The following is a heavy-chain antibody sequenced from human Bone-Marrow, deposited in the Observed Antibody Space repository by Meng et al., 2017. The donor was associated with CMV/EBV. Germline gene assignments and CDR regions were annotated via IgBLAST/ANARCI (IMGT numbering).Heavy chain of an antibody. V-gene: IGHV1-69*05. CDR2: IIPILNTP. CDR3: AGLEDFYPYGVDV. CDR1: GVTFSSYA. J-gene: IGHJ6*02. Sequence: SVKVSCKASGVTFSSYAISWVRQAPGQGLEWMGGIIPILNTPHYAQKFQGRVTITTDESTSTAYMYLSSLTSKDTAVYYCAGLEDFYPYGVDVWGQGTTVTVSS.